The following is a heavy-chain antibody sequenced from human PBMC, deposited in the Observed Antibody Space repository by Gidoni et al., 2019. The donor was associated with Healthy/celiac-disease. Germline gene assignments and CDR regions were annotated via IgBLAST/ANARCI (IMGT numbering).Heavy chain of an antibody. CDR2: IKHSGST. D-gene: IGHD6-13*01. CDR3: ARGFMAACKDWLDP. V-gene: IGHV4-34*01. Sequence: QVQLQQWGAGLLKPSETLSLTCAVYGGSFSGYYWSWIRQPPGTGLEWIGEIKHSGSTTYNPSLKSRVTISVDTSKNQFSLKLSSVTAADTAVDYCARGFMAACKDWLDPWGQGTLVTVSS. J-gene: IGHJ5*02. CDR1: GGSFSGYY.